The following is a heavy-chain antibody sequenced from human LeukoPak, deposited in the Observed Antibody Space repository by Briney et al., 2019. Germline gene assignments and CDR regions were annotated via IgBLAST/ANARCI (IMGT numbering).Heavy chain of an antibody. CDR1: GFTFNRYA. V-gene: IGHV3-23*01. CDR2: TRDSGSST. J-gene: IGHJ4*02. D-gene: IGHD2-15*01. CDR3: VNPNSLCCPH. Sequence: GGSLSLSCAASGFTFNRYAMSWVRQAPGKGLEWVSSTRDSGSSTYYADSVKGRFTISRDNSKNTLYLQMNSLRAEDTAVYYCVNPNSLCCPHWGQGTLVTVSS.